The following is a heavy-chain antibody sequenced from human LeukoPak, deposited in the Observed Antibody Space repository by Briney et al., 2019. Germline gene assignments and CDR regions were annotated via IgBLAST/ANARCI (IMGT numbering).Heavy chain of an antibody. Sequence: GRSLRLSCAASGFTFSSYGMNWVRQAPGKGLEWVSYISSSGRTFYYADSVKGRFTISRDNGKNSLYLQMNSLRVEDTAVYYCARDSRGSSWFFDYWGQGALVTVSS. CDR1: GFTFSSYG. J-gene: IGHJ4*02. CDR2: ISSSGRTF. V-gene: IGHV3-48*01. D-gene: IGHD6-13*01. CDR3: ARDSRGSSWFFDY.